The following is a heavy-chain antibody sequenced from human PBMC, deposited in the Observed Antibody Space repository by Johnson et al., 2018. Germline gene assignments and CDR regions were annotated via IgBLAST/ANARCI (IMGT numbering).Heavy chain of an antibody. CDR3: ARDILIALFPTARSSYFDY. D-gene: IGHD2-2*01. CDR1: GFRFDDYA. Sequence: VQLQESGGGLLQPGRSLRLSCEGSGFRFDDYAMHWVRQAPGKGLAWISGISWRGDDIAYADSVKGRFTISRDNAKNSLYLQTNSLRAEDTAFYYCARDILIALFPTARSSYFDYWGQGTLVTVSS. V-gene: IGHV3-9*01. CDR2: ISWRGDDI. J-gene: IGHJ4*02.